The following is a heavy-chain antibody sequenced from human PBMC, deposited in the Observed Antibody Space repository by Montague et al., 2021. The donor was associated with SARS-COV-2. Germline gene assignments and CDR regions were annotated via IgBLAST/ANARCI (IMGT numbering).Heavy chain of an antibody. CDR2: IYYSGST. CDR1: GGSISSSSYY. V-gene: IGHV4-39*02. D-gene: IGHD3-22*01. J-gene: IGHJ3*02. Sequence: SETLSLTCTVSGGSISSSSYYWGWIRQPPGKGLEWIGSIYYSGSTYYNPSLKSRVTISVDTSKNHFSLKLSSVTAADTAVYYCASPTCYYYSSGSDAFDIWGQGTMVTVSS. CDR3: ASPTCYYYSSGSDAFDI.